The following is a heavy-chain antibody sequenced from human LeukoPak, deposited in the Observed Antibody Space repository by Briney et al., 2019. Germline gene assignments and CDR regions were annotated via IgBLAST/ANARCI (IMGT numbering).Heavy chain of an antibody. J-gene: IGHJ4*02. CDR2: ISYDGSNK. D-gene: IGHD1-26*01. V-gene: IGHV3-30-3*01. CDR3: ARGSGSSD. CDR1: GFTFSSYA. Sequence: PGRSLRLSCAASGFTFSSYAMHWVRQAPGKGLEWVAVISYDGSNKYYADSVKGRFTISRDNSKNTLYLQMNSLRAEDTAVYYCARGSGSSDWGQGTLVTVSS.